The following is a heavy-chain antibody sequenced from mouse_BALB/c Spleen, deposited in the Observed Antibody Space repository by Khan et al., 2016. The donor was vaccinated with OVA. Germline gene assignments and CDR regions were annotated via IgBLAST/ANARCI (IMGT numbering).Heavy chain of an antibody. D-gene: IGHD2-14*01. Sequence: EVELVESGGGLVKPGGSLKLSCAASGFTFSSYAMSWVRQTPEKRLEWVATISSGGSYPYYPDSVKGRFTISRDNAKKTLYLQMRSLRSADTAMYYCARHGEVFYFDYWGQGTTLTVSS. V-gene: IGHV5-9-3*01. CDR3: ARHGEVFYFDY. CDR1: GFTFSSYA. J-gene: IGHJ2*01. CDR2: ISSGGSYP.